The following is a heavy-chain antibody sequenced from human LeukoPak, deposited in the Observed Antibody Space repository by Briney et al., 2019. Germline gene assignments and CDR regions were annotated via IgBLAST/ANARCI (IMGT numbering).Heavy chain of an antibody. Sequence: SETLSLTCTVSGGSISGYYWSWIRQPPGKGLEWIGYIYYSGSTYYNPSLKSRVTISVDTSKNQFSLKLSSVTAADTAVYYCAREWTGSGTVAGTVGGYWGQGTLVTVSS. D-gene: IGHD6-19*01. V-gene: IGHV4-59*12. CDR2: IYYSGST. J-gene: IGHJ4*02. CDR1: GGSISGYY. CDR3: AREWTGSGTVAGTVGGY.